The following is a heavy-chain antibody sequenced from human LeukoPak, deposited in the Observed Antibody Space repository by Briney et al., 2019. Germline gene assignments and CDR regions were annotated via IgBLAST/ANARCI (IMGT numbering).Heavy chain of an antibody. D-gene: IGHD2-2*01. CDR3: ATGGVPAARSYYYYYYMDV. CDR2: FDPEDGET. CDR1: GYTLTELS. Sequence: ASVKVSCKVSGYTLTELSMHWVRQAPGKGLEWMGGFDPEDGETIYAQKFQGRVTMTEDTSTDTAYMELSSLRSEDTAVYYCATGGVPAARSYYYYYYMDVGGKGTTVTISS. V-gene: IGHV1-24*01. J-gene: IGHJ6*03.